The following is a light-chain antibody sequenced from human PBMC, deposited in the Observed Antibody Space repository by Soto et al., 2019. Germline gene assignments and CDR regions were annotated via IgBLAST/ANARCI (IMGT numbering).Light chain of an antibody. Sequence: DIQMTQSPSILSASVGDRVAITCRASESISNWLAWYQQKPGKAPKVLIYDASRLQSGVPEGFSGSGSGTEFTLTINSLRADDIATYYCQQYKSYSYTFGPGTNLEI. V-gene: IGKV1-5*01. CDR2: DAS. CDR3: QQYKSYSYT. CDR1: ESISNW. J-gene: IGKJ2*01.